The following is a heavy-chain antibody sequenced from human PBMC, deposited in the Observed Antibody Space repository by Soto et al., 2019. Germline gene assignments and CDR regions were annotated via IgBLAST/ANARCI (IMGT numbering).Heavy chain of an antibody. CDR2: IYYAGTT. J-gene: IGHJ5*02. D-gene: IGHD2-21*01. CDR1: GGSISRGDYY. V-gene: IGHV4-61*08. Sequence: PSETLSLTCSVSGGSISRGDYYWNWIPQPPGKGLEWIGYIYYAGTTNYNPSLKSRVTISLDTSKSQFSLRLTSVTASDTAVYYCARLGAYYQSLDPWGQGTVVTVSS. CDR3: ARLGAYYQSLDP.